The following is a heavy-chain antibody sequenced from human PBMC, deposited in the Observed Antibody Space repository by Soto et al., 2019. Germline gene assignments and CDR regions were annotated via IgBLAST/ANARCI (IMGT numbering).Heavy chain of an antibody. D-gene: IGHD3-3*01. CDR3: AKDDLNQIVIRYYDFWSAPPRDYYYYGMDV. Sequence: PGGSLRLSCAASGFTFERFTMHWVRQAPGKGPEWVSCISASGGSIFFAESMKGRFTISRDNAKNSLYLQMNSLRAEDTAVYYCAKDDLNQIVIRYYDFWSAPPRDYYYYGMDVWGQGTTVTVSS. V-gene: IGHV3-21*01. CDR1: GFTFERFT. J-gene: IGHJ6*02. CDR2: ISASGGSI.